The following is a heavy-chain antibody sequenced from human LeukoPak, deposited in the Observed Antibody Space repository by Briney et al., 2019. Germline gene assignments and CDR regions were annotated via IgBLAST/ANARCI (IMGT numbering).Heavy chain of an antibody. CDR3: ARDSAYGSGSKRFDY. Sequence: GASVKVSFKASGYTFTSYYMHWVRQAPGQGREWMGIINPSGGSTSYAQKFQGRVTMPRDTSTSTVYMELSSLRSEDTAVYYCARDSAYGSGSKRFDYWGQGTLVTVSS. CDR2: INPSGGST. CDR1: GYTFTSYY. J-gene: IGHJ4*02. V-gene: IGHV1-46*01. D-gene: IGHD3-10*01.